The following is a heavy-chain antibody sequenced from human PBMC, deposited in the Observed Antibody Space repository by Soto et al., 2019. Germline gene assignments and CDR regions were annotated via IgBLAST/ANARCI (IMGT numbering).Heavy chain of an antibody. Sequence: GGSLRLSCAASGFTFRSYGMHWVRQAPGKGLEWVAVIWSDGSDKNYADSVKGRFTISRDNSKNTLSLQMNSLRAEDTAMYYCARTPVTVAAPSPFDYWGQGTLVTVSS. CDR1: GFTFRSYG. V-gene: IGHV3-33*01. CDR3: ARTPVTVAAPSPFDY. D-gene: IGHD6-19*01. CDR2: IWSDGSDK. J-gene: IGHJ4*02.